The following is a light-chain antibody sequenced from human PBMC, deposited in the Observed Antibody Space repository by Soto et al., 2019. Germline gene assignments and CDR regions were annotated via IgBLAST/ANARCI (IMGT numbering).Light chain of an antibody. V-gene: IGKV3-20*01. CDR2: GAS. CDR3: QQYGSSSPTT. Sequence: EIVLTQSPGTLSLSPGEGATLSCRASQSVTSNYLAWYQQRPGQAPRLLIYGASSRATGIPDRLSGGGSGTHFTLAISRLEPEDFAVYYCQQYGSSSPTTFGQGTRLEIE. J-gene: IGKJ5*01. CDR1: QSVTSNY.